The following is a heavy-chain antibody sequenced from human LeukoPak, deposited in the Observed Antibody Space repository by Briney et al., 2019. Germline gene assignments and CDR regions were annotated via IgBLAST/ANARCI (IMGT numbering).Heavy chain of an antibody. J-gene: IGHJ3*02. V-gene: IGHV4-38-2*02. Sequence: SETLSLTCAVYGGSFSGYYWGWIRQPPGKALEWIGTVYHSGSTYYNPSLKSRVTVSVNTSKNHLSLKLSSVTAADTAVYYCAREIHFDSSGQRTLHAFDIWGQGTMVTVSS. CDR2: VYHSGST. D-gene: IGHD3-22*01. CDR3: AREIHFDSSGQRTLHAFDI. CDR1: GGSFSGYY.